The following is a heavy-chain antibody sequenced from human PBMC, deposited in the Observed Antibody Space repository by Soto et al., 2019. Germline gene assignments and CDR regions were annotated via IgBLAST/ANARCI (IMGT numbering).Heavy chain of an antibody. CDR2: ISWNSGSI. D-gene: IGHD3-10*01. J-gene: IGHJ6*02. CDR1: GFTFDDYA. V-gene: IGHV3-9*01. CDR3: AKGSRMDV. Sequence: PGGSLRLSCAASGFTFDDYAMHWVRQAPGKGLEWVSGISWNSGSIGYADSVKGRFTISRDNAKNSLYLQINNLRTEDTALYYCAKGSRMDVWGQGTTVTVSS.